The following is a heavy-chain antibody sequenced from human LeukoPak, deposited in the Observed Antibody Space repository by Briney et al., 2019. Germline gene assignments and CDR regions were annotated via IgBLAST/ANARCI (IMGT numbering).Heavy chain of an antibody. D-gene: IGHD4-23*01. Sequence: GGSLRLSCAASGFTFSTYWMHWVRQAPGKGLVWVSRINSDGSTTTYADSVKGRFTISRDNAKNTLYLQMNSLRAEDTAVYYCSRGDYGGNSYYYYYMDVWGKGTTVTISS. J-gene: IGHJ6*03. CDR2: INSDGSTT. V-gene: IGHV3-74*01. CDR1: GFTFSTYW. CDR3: SRGDYGGNSYYYYYMDV.